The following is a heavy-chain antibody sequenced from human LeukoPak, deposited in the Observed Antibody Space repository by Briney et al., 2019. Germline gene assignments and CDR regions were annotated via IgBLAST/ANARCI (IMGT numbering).Heavy chain of an antibody. V-gene: IGHV1-69*05. CDR2: IIPIFGTA. CDR3: ARQDIGGVMVPSFDY. J-gene: IGHJ4*02. D-gene: IGHD3-16*02. CDR1: GGTFSSYA. Sequence: SVKVSCKASGGTFSSYAISWVRQAPGQGLEWMGRIIPIFGTANYAQKFQGRVTITTDESTSIAYMEPSSLRSEDTAVYYCARQDIGGVMVPSFDYWGQGTLVTVSS.